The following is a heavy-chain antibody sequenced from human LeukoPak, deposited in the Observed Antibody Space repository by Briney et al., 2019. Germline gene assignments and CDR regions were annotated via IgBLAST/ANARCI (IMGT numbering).Heavy chain of an antibody. CDR3: ASLTLDCSSTSCPPQTDF. CDR1: GGFISSDY. CDR2: IYYSGRT. D-gene: IGHD2-2*01. V-gene: IGHV4-59*08. J-gene: IGHJ4*02. Sequence: SETLSLTCTVSGGFISSDYGRWIRQPPGKGLGWIGYIYYSGRTNNNPFRKSRVTISVATSKNQFSLKRSSVAATDPVVISGASLTLDCSSTSCPPQTDFWGQGTLVTVSS.